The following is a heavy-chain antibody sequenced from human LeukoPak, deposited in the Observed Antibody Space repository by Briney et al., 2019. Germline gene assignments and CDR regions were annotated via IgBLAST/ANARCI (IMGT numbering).Heavy chain of an antibody. D-gene: IGHD6-19*01. J-gene: IGHJ6*03. V-gene: IGHV3-7*01. Sequence: GGSLRLSCAASGFSLSSHWMTWVRQAPGKGLEWVANINQDGSEKYYIDSVKGRFTISRDNAKSSLCLQMNSLRGDDTAVYYCARDGLAVAVNSYYYYYMDVWGEGTTVTVSS. CDR1: GFSLSSHW. CDR3: ARDGLAVAVNSYYYYYMDV. CDR2: INQDGSEK.